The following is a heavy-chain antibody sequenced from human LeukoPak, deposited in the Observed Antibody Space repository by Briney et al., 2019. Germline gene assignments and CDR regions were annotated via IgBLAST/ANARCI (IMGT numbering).Heavy chain of an antibody. CDR2: SXXGSNK. V-gene: IGHV3-30-3*01. Sequence: SXXGSNKYYADSVKGRFTISRDNSKNTLYLQMNSLRAEDTAVYYCARDRYYYGSGGSYYFDYWGQGTLVTVSS. J-gene: IGHJ4*02. CDR3: ARDRYYYGSGGSYYFDY. D-gene: IGHD3-10*01.